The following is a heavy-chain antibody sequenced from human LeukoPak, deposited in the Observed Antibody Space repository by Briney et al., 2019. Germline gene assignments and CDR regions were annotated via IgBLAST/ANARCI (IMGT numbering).Heavy chain of an antibody. CDR3: ARAGGRFGYPFDY. Sequence: GASVKVSCKASGYTFTSYGISWVRQAPGQGLEWMGWISAYNGNTNYAQKLQGRVTMTTDTSTSTAYTELRSLRSDDTAVYYCARAGGRFGYPFDYWGQGTLVTVSS. D-gene: IGHD2-15*01. V-gene: IGHV1-18*01. CDR1: GYTFTSYG. CDR2: ISAYNGNT. J-gene: IGHJ4*02.